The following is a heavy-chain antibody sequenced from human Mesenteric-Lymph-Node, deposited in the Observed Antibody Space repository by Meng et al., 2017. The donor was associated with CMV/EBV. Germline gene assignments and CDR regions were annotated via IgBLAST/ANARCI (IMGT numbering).Heavy chain of an antibody. CDR1: GFTFDDYA. J-gene: IGHJ6*02. CDR3: AKGGNSAEYFYGRDV. CDR2: ISWNSGSI. V-gene: IGHV3-9*01. Sequence: GGSLRLSCAVSGFTFDDYAMHWVRQAPGKGLEWVSGISWNSGSISYADSVKGRFTISRDNAKNSLYVQMNSLRAEDTALYYCAKGGNSAEYFYGRDVWGQGTTVTVSS. D-gene: IGHD2/OR15-2a*01.